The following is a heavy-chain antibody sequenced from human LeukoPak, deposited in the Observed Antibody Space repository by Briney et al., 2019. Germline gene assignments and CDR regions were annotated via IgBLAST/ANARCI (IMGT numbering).Heavy chain of an antibody. CDR1: GGSISSYY. Sequence: SETLSLTCTVSGGSISSYYWSWIRQPPGKGLGWIGYIYYSGSTNYNPSLKSRVTISVDTSKNQFSLKLSSVTAADTAVYYCAREICSSTSCAGNWFDPWGQGTLVTVSS. CDR2: IYYSGST. D-gene: IGHD2-2*01. V-gene: IGHV4-59*01. J-gene: IGHJ5*02. CDR3: AREICSSTSCAGNWFDP.